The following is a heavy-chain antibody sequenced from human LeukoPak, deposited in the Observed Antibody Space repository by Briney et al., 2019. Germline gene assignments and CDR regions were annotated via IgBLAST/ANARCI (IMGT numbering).Heavy chain of an antibody. CDR3: ARAMDV. CDR2: IKQDGSEK. V-gene: IGHV3-7*04. CDR1: GFTFSSYS. J-gene: IGHJ6*02. Sequence: PGGSLRLSCAASGFTFSSYSMNWVRQAPGKGLEWVANIKQDGSEKFYVDSVMGRFTISRDNAKNSLYLQMNSLRAEDTAVYYCARAMDVWGQGTTVTVSS.